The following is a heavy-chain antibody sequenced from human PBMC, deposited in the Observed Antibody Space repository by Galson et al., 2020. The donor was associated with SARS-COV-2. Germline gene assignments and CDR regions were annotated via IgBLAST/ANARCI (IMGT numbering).Heavy chain of an antibody. CDR3: TKGRGSRDGSFDI. V-gene: IGHV3-23*01. J-gene: IGHJ3*02. Sequence: GGSLRLSCAASGFIFSNYAMSWVRQAPGKGLEWVSGITDSGDTYYADSVKGRFTVSRDNSKNTLNLQMNRLRGEDTAIYYCTKGRGSRDGSFDIWGQGTLVTVSS. CDR1: GFIFSNYA. CDR2: ITDSGDT. D-gene: IGHD1-26*01.